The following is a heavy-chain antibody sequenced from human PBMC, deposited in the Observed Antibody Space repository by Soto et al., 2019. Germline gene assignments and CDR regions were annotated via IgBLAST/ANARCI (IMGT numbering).Heavy chain of an antibody. V-gene: IGHV4-59*01. CDR1: GGSISSYY. CDR2: IYYSGST. Sequence: PSETLSLTCTVSGGSISSYYWSWIRQPPGKGLEWIGYIYYSGSTNYNPSLKSRVTISVDTSKNQFSLKLSSVTAADTAVYYCARTSGSYPNDAFDIWGQGTMVTVSS. D-gene: IGHD1-26*01. CDR3: ARTSGSYPNDAFDI. J-gene: IGHJ3*02.